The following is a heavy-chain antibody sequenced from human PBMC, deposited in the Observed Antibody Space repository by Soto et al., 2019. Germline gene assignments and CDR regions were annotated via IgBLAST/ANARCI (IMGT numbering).Heavy chain of an antibody. CDR2: ISAYNGKT. Sequence: ASVEVSCTASGYTFTSYGSSWVRQAPGQGLEWMGWISAYNGKTNYAQKLQGRVTMTTDTSTSTAYMELRSLRSDDTAVYYCARPGAYSSGWYQPCDYWGQGTLVTVSS. CDR3: ARPGAYSSGWYQPCDY. J-gene: IGHJ4*02. D-gene: IGHD6-19*01. CDR1: GYTFTSYG. V-gene: IGHV1-18*01.